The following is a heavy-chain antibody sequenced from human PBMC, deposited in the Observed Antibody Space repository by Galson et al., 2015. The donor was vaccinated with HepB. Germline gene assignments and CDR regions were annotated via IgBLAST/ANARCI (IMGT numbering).Heavy chain of an antibody. CDR3: ARPLVLNGRFYPGVGPSQL. Sequence: LSLTCAVSGASISTSLYYWAWIRQGPGKDLEWLGSVYYGGTTYYSPSFQGRVAMSVDTSKNQVSLTLTSVTAADTAVYFCARPLVLNGRFYPGVGPSQLWGRGTMVTVSP. CDR2: VYYGGTT. D-gene: IGHD1-26*01. V-gene: IGHV4-39*01. CDR1: GASISTSLYY. J-gene: IGHJ4*02.